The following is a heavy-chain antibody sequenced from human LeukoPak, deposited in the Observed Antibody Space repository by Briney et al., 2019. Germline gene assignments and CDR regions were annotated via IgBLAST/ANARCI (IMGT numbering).Heavy chain of an antibody. CDR3: AALGLLWSRLDY. Sequence: VKPSGTLSHTCAVSGGSISSSNWWSWVRQPPGKGLEWIGEIYHSGSTNYNPSLKSRVTISVDKSKNQFSLKLSSVTAADTAVYYCAALGLLWSRLDYWGQGTLVTVSS. CDR2: IYHSGST. CDR1: GGSISSSNW. J-gene: IGHJ4*02. D-gene: IGHD3-10*01. V-gene: IGHV4-4*02.